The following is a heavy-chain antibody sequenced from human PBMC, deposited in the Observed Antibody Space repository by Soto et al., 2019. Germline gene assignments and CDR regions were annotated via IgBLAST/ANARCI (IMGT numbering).Heavy chain of an antibody. CDR2: ISGVIDTT. CDR1: GFPFSTYA. V-gene: IGHV3-23*01. CDR3: AKTDGYPFYFDY. Sequence: GGSLRLSCAASGFPFSTYAVGWVRQAPGKGLECVSTISGVIDTTYYGDSVKGRFTISRDSSKNTLYLQMNSLRAADTAVYYCAKTDGYPFYFDYWGQGTLVTVSS. J-gene: IGHJ4*02. D-gene: IGHD5-12*01.